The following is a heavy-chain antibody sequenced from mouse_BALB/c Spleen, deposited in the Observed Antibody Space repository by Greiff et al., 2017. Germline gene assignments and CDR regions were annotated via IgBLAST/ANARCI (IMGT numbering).Heavy chain of an antibody. D-gene: IGHD1-2*01. CDR2: IDPANGNT. Sequence: VQLKQSGAELVKPGASVKLSCTASGFNIKDTYMHWVKQRPEQGLEWIGRIDPANGNTKYDPKFQGKATITADTSSNIAYLQLSSLTSEDTAVYYCARSRYYHGFAYWGQGTLVTVSA. J-gene: IGHJ3*01. V-gene: IGHV14-3*02. CDR1: GFNIKDTY. CDR3: ARSRYYHGFAY.